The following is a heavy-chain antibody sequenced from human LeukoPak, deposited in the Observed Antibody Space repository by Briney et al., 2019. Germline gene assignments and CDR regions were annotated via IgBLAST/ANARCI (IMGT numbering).Heavy chain of an antibody. CDR1: GGSISSSNW. V-gene: IGHV4-4*02. CDR2: IYHSGST. D-gene: IGHD6-19*01. Sequence: SETLSLTCAVSGGSISSSNWWSWVRQPPGKGLEWIGSIYHSGSTYYNPSLKSRVTISVDTSKNQFSLKLSSVTAADTAVYYCARDSFGSSGWSGYFDYWGQGTLVTVSS. CDR3: ARDSFGSSGWSGYFDY. J-gene: IGHJ4*02.